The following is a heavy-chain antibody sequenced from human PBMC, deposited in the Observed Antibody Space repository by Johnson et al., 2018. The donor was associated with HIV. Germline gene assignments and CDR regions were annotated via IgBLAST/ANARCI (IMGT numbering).Heavy chain of an antibody. V-gene: IGHV3-30*04. CDR2: ISYDGSNN. D-gene: IGHD6-19*01. J-gene: IGHJ3*02. CDR1: GFTFSSYA. Sequence: QVQLVESGGGVVQPGRSLRLSCAASGFTFSSYAIHWVRQAPGKGLQWVAIISYDGSNNYYADSVKGRFTISRDNSKNTLYLQMNSLRAEDTAVYYCARERGYSSVLWKLSEDAFDIWGQGTMVTVSS. CDR3: ARERGYSSVLWKLSEDAFDI.